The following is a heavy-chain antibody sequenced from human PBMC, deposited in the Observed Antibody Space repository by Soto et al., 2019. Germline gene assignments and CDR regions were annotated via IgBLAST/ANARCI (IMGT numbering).Heavy chain of an antibody. D-gene: IGHD3-22*01. CDR1: GYTFTSYY. J-gene: IGHJ4*02. CDR2: INPSGGST. CDR3: ATTPPYYYDSSGSLDY. V-gene: IGHV1-46*01. Sequence: GGSVKVSCKASGYTFTSYYMHWVRQAPGQGLEWMGIINPSGGSTSYAQKFQGRVTMTRDTSTSTVYMELSSLRSEDTAVYYCATTPPYYYDSSGSLDYWGQGTLVTVSS.